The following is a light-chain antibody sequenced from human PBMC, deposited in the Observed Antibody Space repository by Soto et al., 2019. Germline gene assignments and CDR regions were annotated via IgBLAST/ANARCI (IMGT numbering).Light chain of an antibody. CDR2: GAS. J-gene: IGKJ2*01. V-gene: IGKV3-20*01. CDR3: QQYGGSPPYT. Sequence: EIVLTQSPGTLSLSPGERATLSCRASQSLSSNYLAWYQQKPGQAPRLLIYGASSRATGIPDRFSGSRSGTGFTLTISRLEPEDFAVYYCQQYGGSPPYTFGQGTKVEIK. CDR1: QSLSSNY.